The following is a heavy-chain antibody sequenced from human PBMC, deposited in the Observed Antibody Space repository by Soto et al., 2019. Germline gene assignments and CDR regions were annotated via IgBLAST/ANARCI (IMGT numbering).Heavy chain of an antibody. J-gene: IGHJ3*02. D-gene: IGHD6-6*01. Sequence: ASVKVSCTDSGYTFTSSGISWMRQAPVQGLEWMGWISAYNGNTNYAQKLQGRVTMTTDTSTSTAYMELRSLRSDDTAVYYCARDRAYSSSTRVYEAFDIWGQGTMVTVSS. CDR1: GYTFTSSG. CDR3: ARDRAYSSSTRVYEAFDI. CDR2: ISAYNGNT. V-gene: IGHV1-18*01.